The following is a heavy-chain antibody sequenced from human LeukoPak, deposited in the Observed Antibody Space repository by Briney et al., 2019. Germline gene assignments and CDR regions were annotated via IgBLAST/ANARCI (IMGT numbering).Heavy chain of an antibody. CDR3: ARMYSSSWTQYAFDI. V-gene: IGHV1-8*01. CDR2: MNPNSGNT. J-gene: IGHJ3*02. D-gene: IGHD6-13*01. CDR1: GYTFTSYD. Sequence: GASVKVSCKASGYTFTSYDINWVRQATGQGLEWMGWMNPNSGNTGYAQEFQGRVTMTRNTSISTAYMELSSLRSEDTAVYYCARMYSSSWTQYAFDIWGQGTMVTVSS.